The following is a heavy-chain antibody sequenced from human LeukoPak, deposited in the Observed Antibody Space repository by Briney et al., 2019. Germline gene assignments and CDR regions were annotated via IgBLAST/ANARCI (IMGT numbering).Heavy chain of an antibody. CDR1: GYSFTYYW. D-gene: IGHD5-24*01. CDR3: ARQDGRALYYFDY. J-gene: IGHJ4*02. V-gene: IGHV5-51*01. Sequence: GESLKISCKGSGYSFTYYWIAWVRQMPGKGLEWMGIIYPADSDTRYSPSSQGQVTISADKSTSTAYLQWSSLKASDTAMYYCARQDGRALYYFDYWGQGTLVTVSS. CDR2: IYPADSDT.